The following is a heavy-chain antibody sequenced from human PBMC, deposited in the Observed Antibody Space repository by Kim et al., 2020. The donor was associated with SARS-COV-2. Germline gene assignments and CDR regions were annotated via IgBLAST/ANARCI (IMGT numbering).Heavy chain of an antibody. CDR2: IIPIFCTA. D-gene: IGHD6-6*01. Sequence: SVKVSCKASGGTFSSYAISWVRQAPGQGLEWMGGIIPIFCTANYAQKFQGRVTITADESTRTAYMELSSLRSEDTAVYYCARALWQLADARYYYYGMDVWGQGTTVTVSS. CDR3: ARALWQLADARYYYYGMDV. V-gene: IGHV1-69*13. CDR1: GGTFSSYA. J-gene: IGHJ6*02.